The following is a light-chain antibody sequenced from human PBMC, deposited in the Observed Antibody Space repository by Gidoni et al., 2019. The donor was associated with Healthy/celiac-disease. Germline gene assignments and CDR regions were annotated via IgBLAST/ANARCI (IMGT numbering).Light chain of an antibody. J-gene: IGLJ3*02. CDR3: CSYAGSSTWL. Sequence: QSALTQPASVSGSPGQSITISCTGTSSDVGSYNLVPWYQQHPGKAPKLMIYAGSKRPSGVSNRFSGSKSGNTASLTISGLQAEDEADYYGCSYAGSSTWLFGGGTKLTVL. CDR1: SSDVGSYNL. V-gene: IGLV2-23*01. CDR2: AGS.